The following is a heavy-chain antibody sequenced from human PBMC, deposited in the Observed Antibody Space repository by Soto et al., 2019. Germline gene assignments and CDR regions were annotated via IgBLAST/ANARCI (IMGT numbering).Heavy chain of an antibody. CDR2: IWYDGSNK. D-gene: IGHD3-22*01. V-gene: IGHV3-33*01. CDR3: ARDGYYRRALDY. Sequence: QVPLVESGGGVVQPGRSLRLSCAASGFTFSSYGMHWVRQAPGKGLEWVAVIWYDGSNKYYVDSVKGRFTISRDNSKNTLHLQMNSLRAEDTAVYYCARDGYYRRALDYWGQGTLVTVSS. CDR1: GFTFSSYG. J-gene: IGHJ4*02.